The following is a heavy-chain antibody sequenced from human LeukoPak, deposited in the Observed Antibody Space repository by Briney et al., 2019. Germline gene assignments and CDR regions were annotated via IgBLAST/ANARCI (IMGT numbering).Heavy chain of an antibody. V-gene: IGHV3-74*01. J-gene: IGHJ4*02. CDR2: INEDATTI. D-gene: IGHD3-16*01. CDR3: VRDLILVWTPGDDFDF. Sequence: GGSLRLSCAASGFAFSAYWMHWVRQAPGKGLEWVSRINEDATTITYADSVKGRFIISRDNSKKTLYLQMNNLRAEDTAVYYCVRDLILVWTPGDDFDFWGQGTLVIVSS. CDR1: GFAFSAYW.